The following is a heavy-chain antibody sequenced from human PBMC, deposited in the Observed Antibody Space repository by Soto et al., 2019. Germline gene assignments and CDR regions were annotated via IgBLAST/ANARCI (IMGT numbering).Heavy chain of an antibody. CDR2: MNPNSGNT. Sequence: QVQLVQSGAEVKKPGASAKVSCKASGYTFTSYDINWVRQATGQGLEWMGWMNPNSGNTGYAQKFQGRVTMTRNTSISTAYMELSSLRSEDTAVYYCARGQAVKRQLVLWYYGMDVWGQGTTVTVSS. V-gene: IGHV1-8*01. CDR3: ARGQAVKRQLVLWYYGMDV. CDR1: GYTFTSYD. J-gene: IGHJ6*02. D-gene: IGHD6-13*01.